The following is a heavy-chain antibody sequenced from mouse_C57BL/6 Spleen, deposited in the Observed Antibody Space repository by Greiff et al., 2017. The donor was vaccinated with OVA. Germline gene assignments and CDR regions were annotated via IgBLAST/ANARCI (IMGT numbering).Heavy chain of an antibody. CDR1: GYSFTGYY. V-gene: IGHV1-42*01. Sequence: EVQLQQSGPELVKPGASVKISCKASGYSFTGYYMNWVKQSPEKSLEWIGEINPSTGGTTYNQKFKAKATLTVDKSSSTAYMQLKSLTSEDSAVYYGARWSTTALGYWGQGTTLTVSS. CDR3: ARWSTTALGY. D-gene: IGHD1-2*01. J-gene: IGHJ2*01. CDR2: INPSTGGT.